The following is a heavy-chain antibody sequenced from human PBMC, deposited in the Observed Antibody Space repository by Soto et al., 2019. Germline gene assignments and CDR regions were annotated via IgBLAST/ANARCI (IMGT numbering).Heavy chain of an antibody. V-gene: IGHV3-23*01. CDR2: ISGSGGST. Sequence: GGSLRLSCAASGFTFSSYAMSWVRRAPGKGLEWVSAISGSGGSTYYADSVKGRFTISRDNSKNTLYLQMNSLRAEDTAVYYCAKDPSGPRPDGGNWFDPWGQGTLVTVSS. CDR1: GFTFSSYA. CDR3: AKDPSGPRPDGGNWFDP. D-gene: IGHD3-10*01. J-gene: IGHJ5*02.